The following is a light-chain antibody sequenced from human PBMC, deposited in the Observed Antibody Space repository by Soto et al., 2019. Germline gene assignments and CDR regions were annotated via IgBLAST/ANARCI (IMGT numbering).Light chain of an antibody. CDR3: SSYAGTYIV. CDR2: DVS. Sequence: QCALTQPPSASGSPGQSVTISCTGTSSDVGGYNYVSWYQQHPGKAPKLMIYDVSQRPSGVPDRFSGSKSGNTASLTVSGLQAEDEADYYCSSYAGTYIVFGTGTKVTVL. V-gene: IGLV2-8*01. CDR1: SSDVGGYNY. J-gene: IGLJ1*01.